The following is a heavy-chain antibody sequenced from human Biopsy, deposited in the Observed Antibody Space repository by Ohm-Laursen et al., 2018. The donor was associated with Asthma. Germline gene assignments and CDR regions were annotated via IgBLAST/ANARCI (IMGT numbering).Heavy chain of an antibody. CDR3: AKDVVWFRELGDMDV. Sequence: SLRLSCSASGFTFSSYGMHWVRQAPGKGLEWVTVISYDGSNRYSADSVRGRFTISRDNSKNTLYLQMSSLRAGDTAVYYCAKDVVWFRELGDMDVWGQGTTVTVSS. V-gene: IGHV3-30*18. D-gene: IGHD3-10*01. J-gene: IGHJ6*02. CDR2: ISYDGSNR. CDR1: GFTFSSYG.